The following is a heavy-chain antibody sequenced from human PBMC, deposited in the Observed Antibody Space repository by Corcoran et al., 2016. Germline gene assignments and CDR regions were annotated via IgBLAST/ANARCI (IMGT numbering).Heavy chain of an antibody. D-gene: IGHD3-10*01. CDR2: ISAYTGNT. Sequence: QVQLVQSGAEAKKPGASVKVSCKGSGYSFRNHGINWVRQAPGQGLEWMGWISAYTGNTNYAQKFQDRVTMTTDTSTSTAYMELRSLRSDDTAVYYCTRGDLYGQSDYWGQGTLVTVSS. CDR1: GYSFRNHG. J-gene: IGHJ4*02. V-gene: IGHV1-18*01. CDR3: TRGDLYGQSDY.